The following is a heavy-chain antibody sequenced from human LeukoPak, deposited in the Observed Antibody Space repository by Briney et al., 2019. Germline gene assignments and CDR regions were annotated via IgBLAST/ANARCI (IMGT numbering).Heavy chain of an antibody. CDR1: GFTFSSYE. J-gene: IGHJ6*03. CDR2: ISSSGSTI. Sequence: GGSLRLSCAASGFTFSSYEMNWVRQAPGKGLEWVSYISSSGSTIYYADSVKGRFTISRGNAKNSLYLQMNSLRAEDTAVYYCAREVIRGGSYYYYYMDVWGKGTTVTVSS. D-gene: IGHD1-26*01. CDR3: AREVIRGGSYYYYYMDV. V-gene: IGHV3-48*03.